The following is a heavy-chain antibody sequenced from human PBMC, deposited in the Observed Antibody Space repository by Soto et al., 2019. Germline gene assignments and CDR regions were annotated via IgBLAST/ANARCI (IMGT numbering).Heavy chain of an antibody. CDR1: GGTFSNYV. V-gene: IGHV1-24*01. Sequence: ASVKVSCKASGGTFSNYVVNWVRQAPGKGLEWMGGFDPEDGETIYAQKFQGRVTMTEDTSTDTAYMELSSLRSEDTAVYYCATSGYDFSYWGQGTLVTVSS. J-gene: IGHJ4*02. CDR2: FDPEDGET. D-gene: IGHD5-12*01. CDR3: ATSGYDFSY.